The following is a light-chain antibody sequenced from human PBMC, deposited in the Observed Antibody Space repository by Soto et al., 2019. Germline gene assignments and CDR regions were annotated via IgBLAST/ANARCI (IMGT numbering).Light chain of an antibody. CDR1: SGHSSYI. Sequence: QPVLTQSPSASASVGTSVKLTCTLSSGHSSYIIAWHQQQPGKAPRYLMKLERSGSYNKGSGVPDRFSGSSSGADRYLTISNLQFEDEADYYCETWDSNTRVFGGGTKLTV. V-gene: IGLV4-60*02. CDR3: ETWDSNTRV. CDR2: LERSGSY. J-gene: IGLJ2*01.